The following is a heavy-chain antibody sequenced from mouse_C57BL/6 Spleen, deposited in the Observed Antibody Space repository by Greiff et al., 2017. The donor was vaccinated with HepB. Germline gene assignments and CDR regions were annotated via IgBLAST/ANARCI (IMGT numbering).Heavy chain of an antibody. CDR3: ARWDLTTVVATGYFDV. CDR2: ISYSGST. CDR1: GYSITSDY. D-gene: IGHD1-1*01. J-gene: IGHJ1*03. Sequence: EVQGVESGPGLAKPSQTLSLTCSVTGYSITSDYWNWIRKFPGNKLEYMGYISYSGSTYYNPSLKSRISITRDTSKNQYYLQLNSVTTEDTATYYCARWDLTTVVATGYFDVWGTGTTVTVSS. V-gene: IGHV3-8*01.